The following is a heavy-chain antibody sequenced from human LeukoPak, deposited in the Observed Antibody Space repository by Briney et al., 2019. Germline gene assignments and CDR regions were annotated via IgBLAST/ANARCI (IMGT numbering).Heavy chain of an antibody. J-gene: IGHJ6*02. V-gene: IGHV3-30*03. CDR2: ISYDGSNK. D-gene: IGHD6-6*01. CDR3: AREKQLGQYYYYYYGMDV. Sequence: GGSLRLSCAASGFTFSSYGMHWVRQAPGKGLEWVAVISYDGSNKYYADSVKGRFTISRDNSKNTLYLQMNSLRAEDTAVYYCAREKQLGQYYYYYYGMDVWGQGTTVTVSS. CDR1: GFTFSSYG.